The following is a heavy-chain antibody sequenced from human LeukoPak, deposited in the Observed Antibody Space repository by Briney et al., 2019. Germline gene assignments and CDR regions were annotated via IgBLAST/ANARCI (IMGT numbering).Heavy chain of an antibody. Sequence: SETLSLTCAVSDDSISSGYYWVWIRQPPEKGLEWIGSIYHGGNTYYNPSLKSRVTISIDTSKNQFSLNLSSVTATDTAGYYCARTRGDSNGYYXLXXWGQXTLVT. V-gene: IGHV4-38-2*01. CDR2: IYHGGNT. D-gene: IGHD3-22*01. CDR3: ARTRGDSNGYYXLXX. J-gene: IGHJ1*01. CDR1: DDSISSGYY.